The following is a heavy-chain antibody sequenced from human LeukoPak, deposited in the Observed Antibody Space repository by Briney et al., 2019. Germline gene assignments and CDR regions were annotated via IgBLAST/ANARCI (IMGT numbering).Heavy chain of an antibody. D-gene: IGHD2-2*01. J-gene: IGHJ4*02. CDR1: GFTFSSYS. CDR3: ATYCSSADCYALPPY. Sequence: GGSLRLSCAASGFTFSSYSMNWVRQAPGKGLEWVSYISSSGTTMYYADSVKGRFTISGDNAKNSLYLQMYSLGAEDTAVYYCATYCSSADCYALPPYWGQGTLVTVSS. V-gene: IGHV3-48*01. CDR2: ISSSGTTM.